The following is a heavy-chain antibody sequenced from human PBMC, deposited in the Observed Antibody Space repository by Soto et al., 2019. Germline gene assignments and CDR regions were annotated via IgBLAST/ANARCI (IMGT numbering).Heavy chain of an antibody. CDR1: GGTFSSYA. J-gene: IGHJ6*02. Sequence: SVKVSCKASGGTFSSYAISWVRQAPGQGLEWMGGIIPIFGTANYAQKFQGRVTITADESTSTAYMELSSLRSEDTAVYYCARGVVLGYCSSTSCPPGRYYYYGMDVWGQGTTVTVSS. CDR3: ARGVVLGYCSSTSCPPGRYYYYGMDV. D-gene: IGHD2-2*01. CDR2: IIPIFGTA. V-gene: IGHV1-69*13.